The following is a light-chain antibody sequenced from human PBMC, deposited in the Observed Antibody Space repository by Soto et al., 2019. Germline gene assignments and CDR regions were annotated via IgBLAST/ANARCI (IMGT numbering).Light chain of an antibody. CDR3: QQYETFSGT. J-gene: IGKJ1*01. V-gene: IGKV1-5*01. CDR2: DAS. Sequence: DIQMTQSPSTLSASVGDRVTITCRASQTISSWLAWYQQKPGEAPKLLIYDASALPRGVPSRFSGSGSGTKFTLTIASLQPDDFATYYCQQYETFSGTFGPGTKVDTK. CDR1: QTISSW.